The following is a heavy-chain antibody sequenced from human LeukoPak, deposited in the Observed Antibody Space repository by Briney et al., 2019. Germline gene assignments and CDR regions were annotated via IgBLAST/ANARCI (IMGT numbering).Heavy chain of an antibody. J-gene: IGHJ3*02. D-gene: IGHD6-25*01. Sequence: SETLSLTCTVSGGSISSGRYYWSWIRQPAGKGLEWIGRIYTSGSTNYNPSLKSRVTISVDTSKSQFSLKLSSVTAADTAVYYCARDSAEAFDIWGQGTMVTVSS. CDR1: GGSISSGRYY. CDR2: IYTSGST. CDR3: ARDSAEAFDI. V-gene: IGHV4-61*02.